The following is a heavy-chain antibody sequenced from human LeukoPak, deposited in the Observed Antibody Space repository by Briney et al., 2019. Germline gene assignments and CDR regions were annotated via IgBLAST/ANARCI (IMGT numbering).Heavy chain of an antibody. CDR1: GFTFSSYG. CDR2: ISGSGGST. D-gene: IGHD3-10*01. V-gene: IGHV3-23*01. CDR3: ATSGPTMVRGVVIHFDY. Sequence: PGGSLRLSCAASGFTFSSYGMSWVRQAPGKGLEWVSAISGSGGSTYYADSVKGRFTISRDNSKNTLYLQMNSLRAEDTAVYYSATSGPTMVRGVVIHFDYWGQGTLVTVSS. J-gene: IGHJ4*02.